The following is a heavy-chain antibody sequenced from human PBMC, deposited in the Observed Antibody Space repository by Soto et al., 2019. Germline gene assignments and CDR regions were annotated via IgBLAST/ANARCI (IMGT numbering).Heavy chain of an antibody. CDR1: GGSFSGYY. V-gene: IGHV4-34*01. CDR2: INHSGST. Sequence: SETLSLTCAVYGGSFSGYYWSWIRQPPGKGLEWIGEINHSGSTNYNPSLKSRVTISVDTSKNQFSLKLSSVTAADTAVYYCARGPRGVSMVRGGNHYGMDVWGQGTTVTVSS. D-gene: IGHD3-10*01. CDR3: ARGPRGVSMVRGGNHYGMDV. J-gene: IGHJ6*02.